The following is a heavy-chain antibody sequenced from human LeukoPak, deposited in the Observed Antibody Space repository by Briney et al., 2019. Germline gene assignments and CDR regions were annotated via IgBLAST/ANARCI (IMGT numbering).Heavy chain of an antibody. J-gene: IGHJ6*03. CDR2: ISGNGETI. CDR3: AREGRRPPYYYYMDV. V-gene: IGHV3-23*01. CDR1: GFTFSNYA. Sequence: GGSLRLSCAASGFTFSNYAMSWVRQAPGKGLEWVPVISGNGETIDYADSVKGRFAISRDNSKNMVYLQMNSLRAEDTAVYYCAREGRRPPYYYYMDVWGKGTTVTISS.